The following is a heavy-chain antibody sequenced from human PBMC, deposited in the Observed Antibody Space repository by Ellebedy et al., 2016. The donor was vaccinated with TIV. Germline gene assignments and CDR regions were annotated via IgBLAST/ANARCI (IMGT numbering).Heavy chain of an antibody. D-gene: IGHD6-19*01. J-gene: IGHJ4*02. CDR1: GFSFSSYA. CDR3: ARSAGYSSGWFTY. Sequence: GESLKISCAASGFSFSSYAMSWVRQAPGKGLEWVSGINSGSSGTYYADSVKGRFTISRDNSKNTLYLQMNSLRVEDTAVYYCARSAGYSSGWFTYWGQGTLVTVSS. V-gene: IGHV3-23*01. CDR2: INSGSSGT.